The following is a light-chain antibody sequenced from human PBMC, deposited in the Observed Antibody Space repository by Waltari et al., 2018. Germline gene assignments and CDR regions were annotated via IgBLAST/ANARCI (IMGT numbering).Light chain of an antibody. CDR2: DAS. CDR3: QKYGTLPAT. V-gene: IGKV3-20*01. CDR1: QRISRF. J-gene: IGKJ1*01. Sequence: DIFLTQSPGTLSLSPGEGATLSCRASQRISRFLACYQQKPGQAPRLLIYDASTRATGIPDRFSGSGSGTDFSLTISRLEPEDFAVYYCQKYGTLPATFGQGTKVEIK.